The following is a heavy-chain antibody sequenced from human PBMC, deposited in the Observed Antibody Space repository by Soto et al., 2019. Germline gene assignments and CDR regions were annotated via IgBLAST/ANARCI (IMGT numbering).Heavy chain of an antibody. V-gene: IGHV5-51*01. D-gene: IGHD5-18*01. CDR2: IYPGDSDT. CDR1: GYSFTSYW. CDR3: ARSAGLQLWPPGWFDP. Sequence: GESLKISCKGSGYSFTSYWIGWVRQMPGKGLEWMGIIYPGDSDTRYSPSFQGQVTISADKSISTAYLQWSSLKASDTAMYYCARSAGLQLWPPGWFDPWGQGTLVTVSS. J-gene: IGHJ5*02.